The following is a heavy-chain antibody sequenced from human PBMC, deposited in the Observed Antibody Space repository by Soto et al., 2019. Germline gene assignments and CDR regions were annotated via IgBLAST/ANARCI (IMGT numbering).Heavy chain of an antibody. V-gene: IGHV4-31*03. D-gene: IGHD5-12*01. CDR3: ARGYSGYAELDV. CDR1: GGSISSGGYY. J-gene: IGHJ6*02. Sequence: PSETLSLTCTVSGGSISSGGYYWSWIRQHPGKGLEWIGYIYYGGSTYYNPSLKSRVTISVDTSKNQFSLKLSSVTAADTAVYYCARGYSGYAELDVWGQGTTVTVSS. CDR2: IYYGGST.